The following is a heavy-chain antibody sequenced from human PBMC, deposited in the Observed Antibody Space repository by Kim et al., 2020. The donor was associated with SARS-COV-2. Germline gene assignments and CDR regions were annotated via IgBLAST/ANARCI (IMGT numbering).Heavy chain of an antibody. CDR3: AKIRVWKVPAADI. Sequence: FADSWEGRFTISRDNSKNTLSLQMNSLGVEDTAIYYCAKIRVWKVPAADIWGQGTMVTVS. J-gene: IGHJ3*02. V-gene: IGHV3-23*01. D-gene: IGHD2-2*01.